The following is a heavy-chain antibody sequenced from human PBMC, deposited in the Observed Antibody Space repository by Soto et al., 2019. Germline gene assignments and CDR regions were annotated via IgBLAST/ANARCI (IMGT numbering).Heavy chain of an antibody. CDR1: GGSFSGYD. D-gene: IGHD3-22*01. Sequence: SETLSLTCAVYGGSFSGYDWSWIRQPPGKGLEWIGEINHSGSTNYNPSLKSRVTISVDTSKNQFSLKLSSVTAADTAVFYCAGRRPYYFDSSPYVEDYWGQGTLVPVSS. V-gene: IGHV4-34*01. CDR2: INHSGST. CDR3: AGRRPYYFDSSPYVEDY. J-gene: IGHJ4*02.